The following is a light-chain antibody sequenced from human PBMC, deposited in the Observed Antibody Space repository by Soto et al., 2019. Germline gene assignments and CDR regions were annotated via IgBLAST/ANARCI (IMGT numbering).Light chain of an antibody. CDR1: SSDVGSYNL. Sequence: QSALTQPASGSGSPGQSITISCTGSSSDVGSYNLVSWYQQLPGEAPKLMMYEGSKRPSGVSNRFSGSKSGNTASLTISGLQAEDEADYYCCSFERSITLVFGGGTKLTVL. CDR2: EGS. CDR3: CSFERSITLV. J-gene: IGLJ2*01. V-gene: IGLV2-23*01.